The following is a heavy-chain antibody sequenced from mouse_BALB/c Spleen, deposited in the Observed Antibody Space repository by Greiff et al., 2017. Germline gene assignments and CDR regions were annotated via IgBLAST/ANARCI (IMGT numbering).Heavy chain of an antibody. J-gene: IGHJ4*01. CDR3: ARSGSPYAMDD. CDR2: ISTYYGDA. Sequence: VQLQQSGAELVRPGVSVKISCKGSGYTFTDYAMHWVKQSHAKSLEWIGVISTYYGDASYNQKFKGKATMTVDKSSSTAYMELARLTSEDSAIYYCARSGSPYAMDDWGQGTSVTVSS. V-gene: IGHV1S137*01. CDR1: GYTFTDYA. D-gene: IGHD3-1*01.